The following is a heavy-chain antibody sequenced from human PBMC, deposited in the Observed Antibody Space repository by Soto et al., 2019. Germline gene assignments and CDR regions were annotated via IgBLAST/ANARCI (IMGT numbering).Heavy chain of an antibody. CDR3: AREGYDSSGSLGY. CDR2: IIPILGIA. Sequence: QVQLVQSGAEVKKPGSSVKVSCKASGGTFSSYTISWVRQAPGQGLEWMGRIIPILGIANYAQKFQGRVTITADKSTSTAYLELSSLRSEDTAVYYCAREGYDSSGSLGYWGQGTLVTVSS. V-gene: IGHV1-69*08. J-gene: IGHJ4*02. CDR1: GGTFSSYT. D-gene: IGHD3-22*01.